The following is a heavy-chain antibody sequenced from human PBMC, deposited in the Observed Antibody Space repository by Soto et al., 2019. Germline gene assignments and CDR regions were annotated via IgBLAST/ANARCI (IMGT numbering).Heavy chain of an antibody. CDR2: IFSNDEK. CDR3: ARMWDYDSSGYYERVYGMDV. V-gene: IGHV2-26*01. Sequence: SGPTLVNPTETLTLTCTVSGFSLSNARMGVSWIRQPPGKALEWLAHIFSNDEKSYSTSLKSRLTISKDTSKSQVVLTMTNMDPVDTATYYCARMWDYDSSGYYERVYGMDVWGQGTTVTVSS. J-gene: IGHJ6*02. CDR1: GFSLSNARMG. D-gene: IGHD3-22*01.